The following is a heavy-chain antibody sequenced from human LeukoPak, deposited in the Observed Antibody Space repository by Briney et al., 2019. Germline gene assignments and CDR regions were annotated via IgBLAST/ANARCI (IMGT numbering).Heavy chain of an antibody. CDR2: FDPEDGET. Sequence: GASVKVSCKVSGYTLTELSMHWVRQAPGKGLEWMGGFDPEDGETIYAQKFQGRVTMTEDTSTDTAYMELSSLRSEDTAVYYCATKGSMYCSGGSCFWSWSQGTLVTVSS. CDR1: GYTLTELS. J-gene: IGHJ5*02. CDR3: ATKGSMYCSGGSCFWS. V-gene: IGHV1-24*01. D-gene: IGHD2-15*01.